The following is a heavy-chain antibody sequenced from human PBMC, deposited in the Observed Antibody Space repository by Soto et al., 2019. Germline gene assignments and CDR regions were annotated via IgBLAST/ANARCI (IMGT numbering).Heavy chain of an antibody. D-gene: IGHD3-22*01. CDR2: IYHSGST. V-gene: IGHV4-30-2*01. CDR3: ARGVGYYYDSSGYYLDY. CDR1: GGSISSGGYS. Sequence: LSLTCAVSGGSISSGGYSWSWIRQPPGKGLEWIGYIYHSGSTYYNPSFKSRVTIPVDRSKNQFSLKLSSVTAADTAVYYCARGVGYYYDSSGYYLDYWGQGTLVTVSS. J-gene: IGHJ4*02.